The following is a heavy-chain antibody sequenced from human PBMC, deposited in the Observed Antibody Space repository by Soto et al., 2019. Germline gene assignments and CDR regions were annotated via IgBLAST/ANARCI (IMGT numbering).Heavy chain of an antibody. Sequence: ASVKVSCKASGYTLNTYYMHWVRQAPGQGPEWMGIINPRGGSTTYAQNFQDRVTMTRDTSSSTVYMELSSLRSEDTAVYYCARGGGFSPYYYNLDVWGQGTTVTVSS. CDR1: GYTLNTYY. V-gene: IGHV1-46*02. CDR2: INPRGGST. CDR3: ARGGGFSPYYYNLDV. J-gene: IGHJ6*02. D-gene: IGHD2-15*01.